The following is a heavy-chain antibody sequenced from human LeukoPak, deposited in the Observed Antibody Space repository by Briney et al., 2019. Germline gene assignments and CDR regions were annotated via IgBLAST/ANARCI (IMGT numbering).Heavy chain of an antibody. Sequence: GGSLRLSCAASGFTISDHFMHWVRPGPGKRLMWVSRIDRDGSEINYADSVKGRFTISRDNAKNTLYLQMNSLRDEDTAVYYCARHIRAAAFDPWGQGTLVTVSS. J-gene: IGHJ5*02. CDR2: IDRDGSEI. V-gene: IGHV3-74*01. CDR3: ARHIRAAAFDP. D-gene: IGHD6-13*01. CDR1: GFTISDHF.